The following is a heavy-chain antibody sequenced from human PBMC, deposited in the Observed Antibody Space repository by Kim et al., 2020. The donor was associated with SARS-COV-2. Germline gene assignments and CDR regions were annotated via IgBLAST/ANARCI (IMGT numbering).Heavy chain of an antibody. CDR1: GYSFTTNG. V-gene: IGHV1-18*04. J-gene: IGHJ4*01. CDR3: GRITVAWQGSGSPVGY. CDR2: IIPFTGNT. D-gene: IGHD1-26*01. Sequence: ASVKVSCKTSGYSFTTNGISWVREAPGEGLEWVGWIIPFTGNTAVAQTFQDRVTLIPDTSTAGAYLELGCVSSDDTAVYYCGRITVAWQGSGSPVGYWG.